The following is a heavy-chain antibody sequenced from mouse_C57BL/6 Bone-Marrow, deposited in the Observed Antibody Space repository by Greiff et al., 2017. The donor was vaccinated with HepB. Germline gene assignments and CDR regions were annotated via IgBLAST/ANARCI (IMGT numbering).Heavy chain of an antibody. CDR2: IDPSDSYT. D-gene: IGHD2-5*01. CDR1: GYTFTSYW. J-gene: IGHJ2*01. CDR3: ARSQAYYSNYYFDY. V-gene: IGHV1-59*01. Sequence: VQLQQPGAELVRPGTSVKLSCKASGYTFTSYWMHWVKQRPGQGLEWIGVIDPSDSYTNYNQKFKGKATLTVDTSSSTAYMQLSSLTSEDSAVYYCARSQAYYSNYYFDYWGQGTTLTVSS.